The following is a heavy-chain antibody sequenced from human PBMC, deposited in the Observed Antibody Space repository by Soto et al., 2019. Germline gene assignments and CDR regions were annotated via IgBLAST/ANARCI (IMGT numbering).Heavy chain of an antibody. CDR1: GYSFTSYW. Sequence: GESLKISCKGSGYSFTSYWIGWVRQMPGKGLEWMGIIYPGDSDTRYSPSFQGQVTISADKSISTAYLQWSSLKASDTAMYYCARRGGYCSGGSCYPPPYYYYGMDVWGQGTTVTVSS. CDR3: ARRGGYCSGGSCYPPPYYYYGMDV. D-gene: IGHD2-15*01. V-gene: IGHV5-51*01. J-gene: IGHJ6*02. CDR2: IYPGDSDT.